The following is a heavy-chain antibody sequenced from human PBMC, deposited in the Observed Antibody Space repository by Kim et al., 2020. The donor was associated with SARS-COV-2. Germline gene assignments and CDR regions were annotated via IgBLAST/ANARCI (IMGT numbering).Heavy chain of an antibody. CDR3: ARVHDRGIAAAVYYYYG. CDR1: GGSITSSAYY. Sequence: SETLSLTCTVSGGSITSSAYYWGWIRQPPGKGLEWIGSIYYTGNTYYNPSLKSRVTISVDTSKDQFSLRLRSVTAADTADYYCARVHDRGIAAAVYYYYG. D-gene: IGHD6-13*01. J-gene: IGHJ6*01. V-gene: IGHV4-39*07. CDR2: IYYTGNT.